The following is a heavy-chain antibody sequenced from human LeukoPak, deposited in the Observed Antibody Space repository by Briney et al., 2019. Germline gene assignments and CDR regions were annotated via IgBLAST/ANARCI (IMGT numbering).Heavy chain of an antibody. CDR1: GFTFSSYG. CDR2: ISGSGGST. D-gene: IGHD4-23*01. J-gene: IGHJ4*02. V-gene: IGHV3-23*01. CDR3: AKGSVMTTVVTPFDY. Sequence: PGGSLRLFCAASGFTFSSYGMSWVRQAPGKGLEWVSAISGSGGSTYYADSVKGRFTISRDNSKNTLYLQMNSLRAEDTAVYYCAKGSVMTTVVTPFDYWGQGTLVTVSS.